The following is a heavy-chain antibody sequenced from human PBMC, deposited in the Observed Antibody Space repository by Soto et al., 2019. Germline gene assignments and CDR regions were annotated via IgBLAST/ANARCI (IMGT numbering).Heavy chain of an antibody. CDR1: GFTFTSSA. CDR2: IVVGSGNT. D-gene: IGHD6-25*01. V-gene: IGHV1-58*01. Sequence: ASVKVSCKASGFTFTSSAVQWVRQARGQRLEWIGWIVVGSGNTNYAQKFQERVTIIRDMSTSTAYMELSSLRSEDTAVYYCAAGTAADTYYGMDVWGQGTTVTVSS. CDR3: AAGTAADTYYGMDV. J-gene: IGHJ6*02.